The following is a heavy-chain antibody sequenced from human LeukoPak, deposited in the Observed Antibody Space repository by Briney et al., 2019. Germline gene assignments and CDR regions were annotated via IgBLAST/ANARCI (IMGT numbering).Heavy chain of an antibody. CDR3: ARVSTLIVVPFAKNWFDP. D-gene: IGHD2-2*01. CDR2: INTYNGKT. V-gene: IGHV1-18*01. J-gene: IGHJ5*02. CDR1: GYTFTNYG. Sequence: GASVKVSCKASGYTFTNYGISWVRQAPGQGLEWMGWINTYNGKTNDAQKFQGRVTMTTDTSTSTAYMELRSLRSDDTAMYYCARVSTLIVVPFAKNWFDPWGQGTLVTVSS.